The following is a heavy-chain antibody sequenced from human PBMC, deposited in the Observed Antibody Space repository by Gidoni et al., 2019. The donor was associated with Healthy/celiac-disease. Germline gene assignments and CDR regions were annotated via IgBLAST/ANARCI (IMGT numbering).Heavy chain of an antibody. CDR1: GFTFSSYA. V-gene: IGHV3-64*01. D-gene: IGHD6-6*01. Sequence: EVQLVESGGGLVQPGGSLRLSCSASGFTFSSYAMHWVRQAPGKGLEYVSAISSNGGSTYYANSVKGRFTISRDNSKNTLYLQMGSLRAEDMAVYYCARDLSSSSLYYYYGMDVWGQGTTVTVSS. CDR2: ISSNGGST. J-gene: IGHJ6*02. CDR3: ARDLSSSSLYYYYGMDV.